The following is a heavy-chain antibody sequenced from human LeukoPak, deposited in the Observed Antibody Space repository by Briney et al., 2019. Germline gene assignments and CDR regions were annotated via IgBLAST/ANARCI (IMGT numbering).Heavy chain of an antibody. CDR1: GGSFSGYY. CDR3: ARVWGVRRAFDI. D-gene: IGHD3-10*01. V-gene: IGHV4-34*01. Sequence: PSETLSLTCAVYGGSFSGYYWSWIRQPPGKGLEWIGEINHSGSTNYNPSLKSRVTISVDTSKNQFSLKLSSVTAADTAVYYCARVWGVRRAFDIWAKGQWSPSLQ. CDR2: INHSGST. J-gene: IGHJ3*02.